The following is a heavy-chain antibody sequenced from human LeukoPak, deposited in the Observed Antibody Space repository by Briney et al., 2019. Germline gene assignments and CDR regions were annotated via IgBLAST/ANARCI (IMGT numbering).Heavy chain of an antibody. CDR2: INHSGST. J-gene: IGHJ4*02. CDR3: ARGRFRIMTH. Sequence: SETLSLTCAVSGGSFSGYYWSWIRQPPGKGLEWIGEINHSGSTNYNPSLKSRVTISVDTSKNQFSLKLSSVTAADTAVYYCARGRFRIMTHWGQGTLVTVSS. CDR1: GGSFSGYY. D-gene: IGHD3-16*01. V-gene: IGHV4-34*01.